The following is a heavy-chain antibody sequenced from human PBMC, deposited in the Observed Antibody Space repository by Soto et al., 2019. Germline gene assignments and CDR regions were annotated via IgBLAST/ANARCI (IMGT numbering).Heavy chain of an antibody. V-gene: IGHV3-23*01. CDR2: ISATGGSY. CDR3: AKDRGYSYGYGFDY. Sequence: EVQLLESGGGLVQPGGSLRLSCAASGFTFTSYATAWVRQVPGKGLEWVSTISATGGSYYYAGSVKGRFTITRDNSKSTVYLQMTSLRDEDTALYYCAKDRGYSYGYGFDYWGKGTLVTVSS. J-gene: IGHJ4*02. D-gene: IGHD5-18*01. CDR1: GFTFTSYA.